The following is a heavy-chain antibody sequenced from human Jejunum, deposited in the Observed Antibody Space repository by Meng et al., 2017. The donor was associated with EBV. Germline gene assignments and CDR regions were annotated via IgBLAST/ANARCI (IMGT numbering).Heavy chain of an antibody. D-gene: IGHD1-26*01. CDR1: VCSIISSSYY. V-gene: IGHV4-39*01. J-gene: IGHJ4*02. Sequence: QLQESGPGLVKPSEALSLPCTVSVCSIISSSYYWGWIRQPPGKGLEWIGTYYNSGSTYYNPSLKSRVTISVDTSKNQFSLKLISVTAADTAAYYCARQGPSGRTFDYWGQGTLVTVSS. CDR2: YYNSGST. CDR3: ARQGPSGRTFDY.